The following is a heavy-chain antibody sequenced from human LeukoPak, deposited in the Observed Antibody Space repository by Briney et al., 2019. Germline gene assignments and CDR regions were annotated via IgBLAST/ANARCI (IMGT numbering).Heavy chain of an antibody. V-gene: IGHV4-30-4*01. Sequence: SETLSLTCTVSGGSFSSGDYYWSWIRQPPGKGLEWIGYIYYSGSTYYNPSLKSRVTISVDTSKNQFSLKLSSVTAADTAVYYCARAKTQVNWFDPWGQGTLVTVSS. CDR2: IYYSGST. J-gene: IGHJ5*02. CDR1: GGSFSSGDYY. CDR3: ARAKTQVNWFDP.